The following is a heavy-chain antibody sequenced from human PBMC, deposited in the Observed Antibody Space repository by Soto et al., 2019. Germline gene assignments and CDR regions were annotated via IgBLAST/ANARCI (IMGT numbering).Heavy chain of an antibody. Sequence: EVQLVQSGAEVKKPGESLKISCQGSGYSFTTYYIGWVRQMPGKGLEWMGIIYPGDSDTIYSPSFQGQVTISADKPISTAYLQWSSLKASDTAIYYCARLRVYSTASFYFDFWGQGTLVTVSS. D-gene: IGHD6-6*01. CDR2: IYPGDSDT. CDR1: GYSFTTYY. CDR3: ARLRVYSTASFYFDF. V-gene: IGHV5-51*01. J-gene: IGHJ4*02.